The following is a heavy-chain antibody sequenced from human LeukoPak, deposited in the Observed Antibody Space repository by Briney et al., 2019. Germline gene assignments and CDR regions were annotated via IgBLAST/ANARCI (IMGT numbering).Heavy chain of an antibody. CDR2: ISWNSGSI. Sequence: GGSLRLSCAASGFTFDDYAMHWVRQAPGKGLEWVSGISWNSGSIGYADSVKGRFTISRDNAKNSLYLQMNSLRAEDTALYYCAKDGEQQLERGYYYYYMDVWGKGTTVTVSS. V-gene: IGHV3-9*01. CDR1: GFTFDDYA. CDR3: AKDGEQQLERGYYYYYMDV. D-gene: IGHD6-13*01. J-gene: IGHJ6*03.